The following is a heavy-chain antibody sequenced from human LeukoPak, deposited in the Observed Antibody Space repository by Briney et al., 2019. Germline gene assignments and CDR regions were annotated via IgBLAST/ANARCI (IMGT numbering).Heavy chain of an antibody. CDR3: ARGIFYGGRKQYIWFDL. CDR2: VSHGGTS. Sequence: SETLSLTCAVSGGPFRGFFWSWIRQAPGKGLEGIAGVSHGGTSNYNPSLKSRITISVDTSKSQFSLKLTSVTAADTAVYYCARGIFYGGRKQYIWFDLWAQGTLVTVSS. V-gene: IGHV4-34*01. D-gene: IGHD2/OR15-2a*01. CDR1: GGPFRGFF. J-gene: IGHJ5*02.